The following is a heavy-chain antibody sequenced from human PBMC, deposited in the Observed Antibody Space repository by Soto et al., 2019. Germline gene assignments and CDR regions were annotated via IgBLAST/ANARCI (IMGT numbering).Heavy chain of an antibody. J-gene: IGHJ1*01. D-gene: IGHD6-13*01. CDR3: VKDESINWYSGHFRH. V-gene: IGHV3-9*01. CDR1: GFTFGDYA. CDR2: INWNSGSI. Sequence: GGSLRLSCAASGFTFGDYAMHWVRQVPGKGLEWVSGINWNSGSIGYGDSVKGRFAISRDNAKNSLHLQMNSLSAEDTAFYYCVKDESINWYSGHFRHWGQGTLVTVSS.